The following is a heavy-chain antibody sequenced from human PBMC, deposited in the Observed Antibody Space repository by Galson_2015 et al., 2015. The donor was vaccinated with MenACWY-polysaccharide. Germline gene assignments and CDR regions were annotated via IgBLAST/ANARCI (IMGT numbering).Heavy chain of an antibody. V-gene: IGHV3-7*01. J-gene: IGHJ6*02. CDR3: ARGHYGMDV. CDR2: IKKDGSEK. CDR1: GFTFKNYW. Sequence: LRLSCAVSGFTFKNYWMSWVRQAPGKGLEWVANIKKDGSEKYCVDSVKGRFTISRDNGRSSLYLQMNGLRAEDTAVYYCARGHYGMDVWGQGTTVIVS.